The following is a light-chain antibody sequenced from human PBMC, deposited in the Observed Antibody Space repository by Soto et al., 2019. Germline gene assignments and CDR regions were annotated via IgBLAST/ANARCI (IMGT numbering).Light chain of an antibody. CDR1: QSVSSSY. Sequence: EIVLTQSPGTLSLSPGERATLSCRASQSVSSSYLAWYQQKPGQAPRLLIYGASSSATGIPDRFSGSGSGTVFTLTISRLEPEDFAVYYWQQDGSSPWTFGQGTKVEIK. J-gene: IGKJ1*01. CDR2: GAS. V-gene: IGKV3-20*01. CDR3: QQDGSSPWT.